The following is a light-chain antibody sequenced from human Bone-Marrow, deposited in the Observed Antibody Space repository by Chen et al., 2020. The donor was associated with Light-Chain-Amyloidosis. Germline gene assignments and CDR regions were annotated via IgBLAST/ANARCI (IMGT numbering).Light chain of an antibody. CDR2: EVT. J-gene: IGLJ1*01. V-gene: IGLV2-14*01. CDR1: GSDVGGDNH. Sequence: QSALTQPASVSGSPGQSITIPCTGTGSDVGGDNHVSWYQQHPDKAPKLMIYEVTKRPSWVPDRFSGSKSDNTASLTISGLQTEDEADYFCSSYTITNTLVFGSGTRVTVL. CDR3: SSYTITNTLV.